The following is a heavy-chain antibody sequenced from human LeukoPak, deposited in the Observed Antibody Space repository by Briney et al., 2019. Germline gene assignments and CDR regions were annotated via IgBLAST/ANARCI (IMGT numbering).Heavy chain of an antibody. D-gene: IGHD6-13*01. Sequence: GGSLRLSCAASGFTFSSYAMSWVRQAPGKGLEWVSAISGSGGSTYYADSVKGRFTISRDNAKNSLYLQMNSLRAEDTAVYYCAADSSRVVVWGQGTLVTVSS. CDR2: ISGSGGST. CDR1: GFTFSSYA. V-gene: IGHV3-23*01. CDR3: AADSSRVVV. J-gene: IGHJ4*02.